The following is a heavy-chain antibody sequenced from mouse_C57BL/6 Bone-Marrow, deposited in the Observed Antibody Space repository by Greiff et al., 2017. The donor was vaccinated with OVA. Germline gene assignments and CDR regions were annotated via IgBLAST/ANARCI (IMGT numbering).Heavy chain of an antibody. CDR3: FGLIYYYGSSYDYFDD. CDR1: GYTFTSYG. Sequence: QVQLQQSGAELARPGASVKLSCKASGYTFTSYGISWVKQRTGQGLEWIGEIYPRSGNTYYNEKFKGKATLTADKSSSTAYMELRSLTSEDSAVYFCFGLIYYYGSSYDYFDDWGQGTTLTVSS. J-gene: IGHJ2*01. V-gene: IGHV1-81*01. D-gene: IGHD1-1*01. CDR2: IYPRSGNT.